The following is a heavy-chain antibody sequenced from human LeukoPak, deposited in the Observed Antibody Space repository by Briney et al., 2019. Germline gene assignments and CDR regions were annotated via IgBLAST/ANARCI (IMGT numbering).Heavy chain of an antibody. CDR1: GGSITSISHH. J-gene: IGHJ6*02. Sequence: SETLSLTCTVSGGSITSISHHWGWIRQPPGKGLEWIGSTYYSTSTQYNPSLKSRVTISVDTSKNQFSLKLSSVTAADTAVYYCARHTCSSGRCYNYYHYGTDVWGQGTTVTVSS. CDR2: TYYSTST. D-gene: IGHD2-15*01. V-gene: IGHV4-39*01. CDR3: ARHTCSSGRCYNYYHYGTDV.